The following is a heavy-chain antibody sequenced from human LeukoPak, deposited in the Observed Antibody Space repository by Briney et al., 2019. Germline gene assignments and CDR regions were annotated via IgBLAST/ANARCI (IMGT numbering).Heavy chain of an antibody. V-gene: IGHV4-34*01. Sequence: SETLSLTCAVYGGSFSGYYWGWIRQPPGKGLEWIGEINHSGSTNYNPSLKSRVTISVDTSKNQFSLKLSSVTAADTAVHYCARSQRITMVRGTVSAFDIWGQGTMVIVSS. J-gene: IGHJ3*02. D-gene: IGHD3-10*01. CDR2: INHSGST. CDR3: ARSQRITMVRGTVSAFDI. CDR1: GGSFSGYY.